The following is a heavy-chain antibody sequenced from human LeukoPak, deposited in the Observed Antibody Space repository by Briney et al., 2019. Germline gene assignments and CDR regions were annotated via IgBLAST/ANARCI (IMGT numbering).Heavy chain of an antibody. J-gene: IGHJ4*02. Sequence: PGGPLRLSCAASGFTFSAYAMSWVRQAPGKGLEWVSTFSDTDTGTYYADSVKGRFTISGDTSKNTLYLQMSGLRAEDTAIYYCAKELTRMTVAGTFGYWGQGALVTVSS. V-gene: IGHV3-23*01. CDR1: GFTFSAYA. CDR2: FSDTDTGT. CDR3: AKELTRMTVAGTFGY. D-gene: IGHD6-19*01.